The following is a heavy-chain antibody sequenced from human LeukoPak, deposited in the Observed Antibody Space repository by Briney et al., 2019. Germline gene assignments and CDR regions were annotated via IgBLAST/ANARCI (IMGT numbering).Heavy chain of an antibody. Sequence: GGSLRLSCAASGFTFSSYGMHWVRQAPGKGLEWVAFIRYDGSNKYYADSVKGRFTISRDNSKNMLYLQMNSLRAEDTAVYYCAKDLRGWLQSDDYWGQGTLVTVSS. CDR2: IRYDGSNK. CDR1: GFTFSSYG. J-gene: IGHJ4*02. CDR3: AKDLRGWLQSDDY. D-gene: IGHD5-24*01. V-gene: IGHV3-30*02.